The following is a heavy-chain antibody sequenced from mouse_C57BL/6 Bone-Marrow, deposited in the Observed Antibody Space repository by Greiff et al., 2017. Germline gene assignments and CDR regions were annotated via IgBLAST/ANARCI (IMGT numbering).Heavy chain of an antibody. CDR3: ARHHYYYDYDAWYFDV. CDR2: ISNGGGST. CDR1: GFTFSDYY. J-gene: IGHJ1*03. Sequence: DVKLVESGGGLVQPGGSLKLSCAASGFTFSDYYMYWVRQTPEKRLEWVAYISNGGGSTYYPDTVKGRFTISRDNAKNTLYLQMSRLKSEDTAMYYCARHHYYYDYDAWYFDVWGTGTTVTVSS. V-gene: IGHV5-12*01. D-gene: IGHD2-4*01.